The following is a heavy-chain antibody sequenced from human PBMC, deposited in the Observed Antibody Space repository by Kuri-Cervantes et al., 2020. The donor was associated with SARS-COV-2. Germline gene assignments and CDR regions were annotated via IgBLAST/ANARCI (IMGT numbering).Heavy chain of an antibody. Sequence: GESLKISCKASGFRFGIHAMHWVRQAPGKGLEWLSFISFDEDKTYYADSVRGRFTISRDNSENTVSLQMNSLRPEDTAVYYCARDRETTWYYGMDVWGQGTTVTVSS. CDR3: ARDRETTWYYGMDV. D-gene: IGHD1-14*01. CDR2: ISFDEDKT. J-gene: IGHJ6*02. V-gene: IGHV3-30-3*01. CDR1: GFRFGIHA.